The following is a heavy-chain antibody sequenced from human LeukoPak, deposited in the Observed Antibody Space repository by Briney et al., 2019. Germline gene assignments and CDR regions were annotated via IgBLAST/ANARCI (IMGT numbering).Heavy chain of an antibody. V-gene: IGHV4-59*01. CDR3: ARILPGYCSSTSCCPLFDY. D-gene: IGHD2-2*03. J-gene: IGHJ4*02. CDR1: GGSISSYY. CDR2: IYYSGST. Sequence: SETLSLTCTVSGGSISSYYWSWIRQPPGKGLEWIGYIYYSGSTNYNPSLKSRVTISVDTSKNQFSLKLSSVTAADTAVYYCARILPGYCSSTSCCPLFDYWGQGTLVTVSS.